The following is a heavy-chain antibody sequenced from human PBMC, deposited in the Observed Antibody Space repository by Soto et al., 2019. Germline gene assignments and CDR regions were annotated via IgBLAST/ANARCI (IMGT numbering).Heavy chain of an antibody. Sequence: GSLRLSCVASGFIFSSFGMHWVRQAPGKGLEWVAVISSDEKIKQYADSVRGRFAISRDNSKNTLYLQMTSLRAEDTAIYYCARGLRSVLDYWGQGTLVTVSS. V-gene: IGHV3-33*01. CDR3: ARGLRSVLDY. J-gene: IGHJ4*02. D-gene: IGHD6-6*01. CDR1: GFIFSSFG. CDR2: ISSDEKIK.